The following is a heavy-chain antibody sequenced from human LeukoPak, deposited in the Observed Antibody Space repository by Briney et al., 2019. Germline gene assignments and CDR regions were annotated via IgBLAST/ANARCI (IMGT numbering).Heavy chain of an antibody. CDR2: IYYSGST. Sequence: PSETLSLTCTVSGGSISSSSYYWGWIRQPPGKGLEWIGSIYYSGSTYYNPSLKSRVTISVDTSKNQFSLKLSSVTAADTAVYYCAFGSAAPFDYWGQGTLVTVFS. V-gene: IGHV4-39*01. CDR1: GGSISSSSYY. J-gene: IGHJ4*02. D-gene: IGHD3-10*01. CDR3: AFGSAAPFDY.